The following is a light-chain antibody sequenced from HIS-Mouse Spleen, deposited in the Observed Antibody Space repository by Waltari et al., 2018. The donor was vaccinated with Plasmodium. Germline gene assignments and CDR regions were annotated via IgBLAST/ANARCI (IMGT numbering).Light chain of an antibody. CDR2: WAS. CDR1: QSVLYSSNNKNY. V-gene: IGKV4-1*01. J-gene: IGKJ4*01. CDR3: QQYYSTPLT. Sequence: DIVMTQSPDSLAVSLGERATINCKSSQSVLYSSNNKNYLACYQQKPGQQPKLRIYWASTRESVVPDRFSGSGSGTDFSLTIRCLQAEDVAVYYCQQYYSTPLTFGGGTKVEIK.